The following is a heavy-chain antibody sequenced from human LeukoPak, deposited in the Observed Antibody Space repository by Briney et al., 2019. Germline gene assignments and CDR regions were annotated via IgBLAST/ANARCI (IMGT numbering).Heavy chain of an antibody. D-gene: IGHD6-13*01. V-gene: IGHV3-23*01. J-gene: IGHJ4*02. CDR3: TKDRRGPAAPDGDY. Sequence: GGSLRLSCAASGFTVSSNYMSWVRQAPGKGLEWVSAISGSGGSTYYADSVKGRFTISRDNSKDTLYLQMNSLRAEDTAVYYCTKDRRGPAAPDGDYWGQGTLVTVSS. CDR2: ISGSGGST. CDR1: GFTVSSNY.